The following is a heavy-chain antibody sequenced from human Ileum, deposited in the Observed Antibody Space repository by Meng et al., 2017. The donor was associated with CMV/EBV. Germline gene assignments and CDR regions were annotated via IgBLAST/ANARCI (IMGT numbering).Heavy chain of an antibody. D-gene: IGHD1-26*01. CDR3: AKDSTSGTYYLDYFDY. CDR1: FTFSTYG. Sequence: FTFSTYGLNWVRQAPGKWLDWVSGSSASGGSIYYADSVKGRFTISRDNSKNTVSLQMNNLRPEDTAVYYCAKDSTSGTYYLDYFDYWGQGSLVTVSS. J-gene: IGHJ4*02. V-gene: IGHV3-23*01. CDR2: SSASGGSI.